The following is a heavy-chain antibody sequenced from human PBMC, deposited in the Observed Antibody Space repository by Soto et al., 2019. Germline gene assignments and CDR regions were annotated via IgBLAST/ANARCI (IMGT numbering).Heavy chain of an antibody. CDR3: GRGGWDGVTGAVDS. CDR2: INHSGST. Sequence: QVQLQQWGAGLLKPSETLSLTCAVYGGSFSGYYWSWIRQPPGKGLEWIGEINHSGSTNYNPSLKRRVTIAVDTTKNQSSLKLSSVTAAGTAVYYCGRGGWDGVTGAVDSWGQGTLVTVSS. V-gene: IGHV4-34*01. J-gene: IGHJ4*02. CDR1: GGSFSGYY. D-gene: IGHD2-21*02.